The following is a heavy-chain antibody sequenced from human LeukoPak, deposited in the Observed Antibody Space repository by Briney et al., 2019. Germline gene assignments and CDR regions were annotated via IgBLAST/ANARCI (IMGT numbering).Heavy chain of an antibody. CDR1: GFTFSTYT. CDR2: LSSSNTYI. V-gene: IGHV3-21*01. J-gene: IGHJ4*02. CDR3: ARFFANGIDY. Sequence: GGSLRLSCAASGFTFSTYTMNWVRQAPGKGLEWVSSLSSSNTYIYYADSVKGRFTISRDNTKNSLYLQMNSLRAEDTAVYCCARFFANGIDYWGQGTLVTVSS. D-gene: IGHD3-3*01.